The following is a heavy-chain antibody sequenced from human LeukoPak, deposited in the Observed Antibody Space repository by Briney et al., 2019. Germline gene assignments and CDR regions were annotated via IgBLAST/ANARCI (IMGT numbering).Heavy chain of an antibody. J-gene: IGHJ5*02. CDR1: GGSISSGGYS. D-gene: IGHD3-10*01. CDR2: IYHSGST. V-gene: IGHV4-30-2*01. CDR3: ARELMVRGAMSWFDP. Sequence: PSQTLSLTCAVSGGSISSGGYSWSWIRQPPGKGLEWIGYIYHSGSTYYNPSLKSRVTISVDRSKNQFSLKLSSVTAADTAVYYCARELMVRGAMSWFDPWGQGTLVTVSS.